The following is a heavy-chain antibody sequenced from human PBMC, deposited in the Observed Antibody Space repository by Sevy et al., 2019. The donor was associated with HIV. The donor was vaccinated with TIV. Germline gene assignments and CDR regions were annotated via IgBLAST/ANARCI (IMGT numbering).Heavy chain of an antibody. CDR3: VRDKEVGASILDA. CDR2: ISSSGSTI. V-gene: IGHV3-11*01. D-gene: IGHD1-26*01. J-gene: IGHJ5*02. Sequence: GGSLRLSCAASGFTFSDYYMSWIRQAPGKGLEWVSYISSSGSTIYYADSVKGRFTISRDNAKNSLYLQMNSLRDEDTAMYFCVRDKEVGASILDAWGQGTPVTVSS. CDR1: GFTFSDYY.